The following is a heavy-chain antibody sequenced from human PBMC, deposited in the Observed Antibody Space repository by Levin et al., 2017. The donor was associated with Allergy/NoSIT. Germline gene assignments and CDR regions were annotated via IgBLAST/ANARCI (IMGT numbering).Heavy chain of an antibody. J-gene: IGHJ4*02. D-gene: IGHD6-13*01. CDR3: ARDSGPSGTVY. CDR2: ISYDGSNK. V-gene: IGHV3-30-3*01. CDR1: GFTFSSYA. Sequence: GGSLRLSCAASGFTFSSYAMHWVRQAPGKGLEWVAVISYDGSNKYYADSVKGRFTISRDNSKNTLYLQMNSLRAEDTAVYYCARDSGPSGTVYWGQGTLVTVSS.